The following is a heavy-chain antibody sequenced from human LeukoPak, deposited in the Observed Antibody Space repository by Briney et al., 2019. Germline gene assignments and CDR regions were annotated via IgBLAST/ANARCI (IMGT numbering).Heavy chain of an antibody. CDR1: GYSFTSYW. CDR3: ARHLGTVGATSAFDI. CDR2: IYPGDSDT. Sequence: GESLKISCKGSGYSFTSYWIGWVRQMPGKGLEWMGIIYPGDSDTRYSPSFQGQVTISADKSISTAYLQWSSLKASDTAMYYCARHLGTVGATSAFDIWGQGTMATVSS. J-gene: IGHJ3*02. D-gene: IGHD1-26*01. V-gene: IGHV5-51*01.